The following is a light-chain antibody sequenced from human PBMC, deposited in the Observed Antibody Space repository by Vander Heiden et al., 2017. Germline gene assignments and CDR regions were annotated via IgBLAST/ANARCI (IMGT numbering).Light chain of an antibody. V-gene: IGLV3-1*01. CDR2: QDS. J-gene: IGLJ2*01. Sequence: SYELTQPPSVSVSPGQTASITCSGDKLGDKYACWYQQKPGQSPVLAIYQDSKRTAVIPERFSGSNSGNTATLIISGTQVVDDDDYYCQAWDSSTGVFGGGTKLTVL. CDR3: QAWDSSTGV. CDR1: KLGDKY.